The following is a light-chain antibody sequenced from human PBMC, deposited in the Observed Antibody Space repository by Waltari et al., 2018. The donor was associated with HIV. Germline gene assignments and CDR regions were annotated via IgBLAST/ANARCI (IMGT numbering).Light chain of an antibody. CDR2: DAS. V-gene: IGKV3-11*01. Sequence: EIVLTPFPAPLSLSPGKRVTLSCRASQSVSTYLAWYQQKPGQAPRLLIYDASTRAAGIPARFSGSGSGTDFTLTISSLETEDFAVYYCQQRSNWPPAYTFGQGTKLEIK. CDR3: QQRSNWPPAYT. CDR1: QSVSTY. J-gene: IGKJ2*01.